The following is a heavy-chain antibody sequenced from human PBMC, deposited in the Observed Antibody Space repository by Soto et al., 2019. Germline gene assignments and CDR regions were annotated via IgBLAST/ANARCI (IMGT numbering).Heavy chain of an antibody. CDR1: GYTFTSYD. V-gene: IGHV1-8*01. D-gene: IGHD6-19*01. J-gene: IGHJ6*02. CDR2: TNPNSGNT. Sequence: ASVKVSCKASGYTFTSYDINWVRQATGQGLEWMGWTNPNSGNTGYAQKFQGRVTMTRNTSISTAYMELSSLRSEDTAVYYCARAREYSSGWNSPYYYGIDVWGQGTTVTVSS. CDR3: ARAREYSSGWNSPYYYGIDV.